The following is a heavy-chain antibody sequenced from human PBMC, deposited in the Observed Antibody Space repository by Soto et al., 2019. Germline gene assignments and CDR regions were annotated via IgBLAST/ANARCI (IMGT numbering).Heavy chain of an antibody. V-gene: IGHV3-48*01. J-gene: IGHJ5*02. CDR1: GFTFSSYS. Sequence: EVQLVESGGGLVQPGGSLRLSCAASGFTFSSYSMNWVRQAPGKGLEWVSYISSSSSTIYYADSVKGRFTISRDNAKNSVYLQMNGLRAEDTAVYYCAREADILNWFDPWGQGTLVTVSS. CDR2: ISSSSSTI. CDR3: AREADILNWFDP. D-gene: IGHD3-9*01.